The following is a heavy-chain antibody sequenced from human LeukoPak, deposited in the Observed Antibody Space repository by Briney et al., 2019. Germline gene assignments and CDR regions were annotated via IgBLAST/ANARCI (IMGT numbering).Heavy chain of an antibody. CDR2: ISGSGGST. J-gene: IGHJ4*02. CDR1: GFTFSSYG. D-gene: IGHD4-17*01. V-gene: IGHV3-23*01. CDR3: AKDRSYGVLTPSAFDY. Sequence: PGGSLRLSCAASGFTFSSYGMSWVRQAPGKGLEWVSAISGSGGSTYYADSVKGRFTISRDNSKNTLYLQMNSLRAEDTAVYYCAKDRSYGVLTPSAFDYWSQGTLVTVSS.